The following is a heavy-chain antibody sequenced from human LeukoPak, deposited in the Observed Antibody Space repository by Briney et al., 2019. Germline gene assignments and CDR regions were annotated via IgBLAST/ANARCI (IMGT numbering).Heavy chain of an antibody. V-gene: IGHV4-34*01. CDR3: ARVSFGFDP. J-gene: IGHJ5*02. D-gene: IGHD2/OR15-2a*01. CDR1: GGSFSGYY. Sequence: PSETLSLTCAVYGGSFSGYYWSWIRQPPGKGLEWIGEINHSGSTNYNPSLKSRVTISVDTSKNQFSLKLSSVTAEDTAVYYCARVSFGFDPWGQGTLVTVSS. CDR2: INHSGST.